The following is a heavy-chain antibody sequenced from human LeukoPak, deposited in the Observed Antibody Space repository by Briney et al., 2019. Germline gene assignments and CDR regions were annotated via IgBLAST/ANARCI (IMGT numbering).Heavy chain of an antibody. CDR3: AKAAGGATSLFDY. Sequence: GRSLRLSCAASGFTFSNYGMHWVRQAPGKGLEWVAVISYDGSNKYYADSVKGRFTISRDNSKNTLCLLMNSLRAEDTAVYYCAKAAGGATSLFDYWGQGTLVTVSS. CDR1: GFTFSNYG. CDR2: ISYDGSNK. J-gene: IGHJ4*02. V-gene: IGHV3-30*18. D-gene: IGHD1-26*01.